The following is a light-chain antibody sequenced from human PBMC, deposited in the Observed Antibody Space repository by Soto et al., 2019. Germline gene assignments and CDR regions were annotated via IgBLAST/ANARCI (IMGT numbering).Light chain of an antibody. CDR1: QSVSSSY. J-gene: IGKJ1*01. V-gene: IGKV3-20*01. CDR2: GAS. Sequence: GARSLAQGERATLSCRASQSVSSSYLAWYQQKPGQAPRLLIYGASSRATGIPDRFSGSGSGTHFTLSICRLEPDDVAVYRSQQDGIRWWTSGQGTKVDTK. CDR3: QQDGIRWWT.